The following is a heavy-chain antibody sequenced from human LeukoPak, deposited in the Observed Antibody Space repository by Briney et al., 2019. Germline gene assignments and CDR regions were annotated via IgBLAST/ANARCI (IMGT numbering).Heavy chain of an antibody. CDR1: GGSISSSSYY. CDR2: IYYSGST. D-gene: IGHD6-19*01. J-gene: IGHJ4*02. V-gene: IGHV4-39*01. Sequence: SETLSLTCTVSGGSISSSSYYWGWIRQPPGKGLEWIGSIYYSGSTYYNPSLKSRVTISVDTSKNQFSLKLSSVTAADTAVYYCARHDGQQWLVRYFDYWGQGTLVTVSS. CDR3: ARHDGQQWLVRYFDY.